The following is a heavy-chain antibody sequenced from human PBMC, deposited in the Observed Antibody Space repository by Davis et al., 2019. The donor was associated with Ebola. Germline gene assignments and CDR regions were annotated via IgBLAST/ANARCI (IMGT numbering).Heavy chain of an antibody. V-gene: IGHV1-2*02. Sequence: ASVKVSCKASGYTLTDYQMHWVRQAPGQGLEWMGGINPISGDTNYAEKFQGRVTMTRDTSISTVYMELSRLRTDDTAVYYCARDLSYSYYYHYYGMDVWGQGTTVTVSS. CDR3: ARDLSYSYYYHYYGMDV. J-gene: IGHJ6*02. D-gene: IGHD3-10*01. CDR2: INPISGDT. CDR1: GYTLTDYQ.